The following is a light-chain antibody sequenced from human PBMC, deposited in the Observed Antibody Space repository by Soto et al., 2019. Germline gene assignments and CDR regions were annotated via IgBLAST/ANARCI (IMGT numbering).Light chain of an antibody. CDR2: AAS. CDR1: QSVSKY. J-gene: IGKJ1*01. V-gene: IGKV1-39*01. Sequence: DIQMTQSPSSLSASVGDRVTITCRASQSVSKYLNWYQQKPGKAPKLLIYAASSLHSGVPSRCSGSGSGTHFSLTISRLQPEDFASYYCQQSYTTPGTFGQGTTVEIK. CDR3: QQSYTTPGT.